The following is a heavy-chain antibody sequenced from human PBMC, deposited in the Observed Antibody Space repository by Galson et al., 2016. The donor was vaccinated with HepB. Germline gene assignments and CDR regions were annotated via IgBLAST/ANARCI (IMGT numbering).Heavy chain of an antibody. D-gene: IGHD2-21*02. Sequence: SLRLSCAASGFTFNSYAMSWVRQSPGKGLEWVSTFRENGGSTYYADFVKGRFTISRDNSKNTLFLQMNSLRVEDTAVYYCAKGGRYCGGDCYSHWGQGTLVTVPS. J-gene: IGHJ4*02. CDR1: GFTFNSYA. CDR2: FRENGGST. CDR3: AKGGRYCGGDCYSH. V-gene: IGHV3-23*01.